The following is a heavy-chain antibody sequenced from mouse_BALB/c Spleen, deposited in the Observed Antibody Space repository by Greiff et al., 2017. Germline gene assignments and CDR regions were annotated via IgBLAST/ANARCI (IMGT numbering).Heavy chain of an antibody. D-gene: IGHD2-1*01. CDR1: GFNIKDTY. V-gene: IGHV14-3*02. J-gene: IGHJ4*01. CDR2: IDPANGNT. Sequence: LVESGAELVKPGASVKLSCTASGFNIKDTYMHWVKQRPEQGLEWIGRIDPANGNTKYDPKFQGKATITADTSSNTAYLQLSSLTSEDTAVYYCARDGNYGYAMDYWGQGTSVTVSS. CDR3: ARDGNYGYAMDY.